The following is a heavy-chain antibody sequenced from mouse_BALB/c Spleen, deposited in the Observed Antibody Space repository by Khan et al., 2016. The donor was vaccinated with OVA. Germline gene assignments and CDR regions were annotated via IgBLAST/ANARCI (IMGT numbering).Heavy chain of an antibody. CDR2: IWSAGST. D-gene: IGHD2-4*01. V-gene: IGHV2-2*02. J-gene: IGHJ3*01. CDR3: ARMGYDYGRGALFAY. CDR1: GFSLTNYS. Sequence: QVQLKESGPGLVQPSQSLSITCTVSGFSLTNYSVHWVRQSPGKGLEWLGVIWSAGSTDYNAAFISRLTIRKDNSSSQVFFKMNSLQPNDTAIYYCARMGYDYGRGALFAYWGQGTLVTVSA.